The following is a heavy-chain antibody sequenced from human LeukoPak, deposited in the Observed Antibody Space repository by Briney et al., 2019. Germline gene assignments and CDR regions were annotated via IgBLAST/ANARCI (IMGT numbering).Heavy chain of an antibody. CDR3: ARRRYSSSWYLFDY. D-gene: IGHD6-13*01. J-gene: IGHJ4*02. CDR1: GGSISSYY. CDR2: SYYSGST. V-gene: IGHV4-59*08. Sequence: SETLSLTCTVSGGSISSYYWSWIRQPPGKGLEWIGYSYYSGSTSYSPSLKSRVTISVDTSKNQFSLKLSSVTAADTAVYYCARRRYSSSWYLFDYWGQGTLVTVSS.